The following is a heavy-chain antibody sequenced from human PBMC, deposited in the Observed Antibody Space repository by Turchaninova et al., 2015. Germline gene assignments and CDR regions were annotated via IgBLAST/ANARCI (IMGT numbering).Heavy chain of an antibody. CDR1: GFTSSSHY. CDR2: TRNKANTYTT. V-gene: IGHV3-72*01. D-gene: IGHD4-17*01. CDR3: ATSHGDHRYFQH. Sequence: QLVESGGGLVQPGGTLRLSCEASGFTSSSHYMDWVRQAPGKGLEWVGRTRNKANTYTTEYAASVKGRFTVSRDDSKNSLYLQMNSLKTEDTAVYYCATSHGDHRYFQHWGQGTLVTVSS. J-gene: IGHJ1*01.